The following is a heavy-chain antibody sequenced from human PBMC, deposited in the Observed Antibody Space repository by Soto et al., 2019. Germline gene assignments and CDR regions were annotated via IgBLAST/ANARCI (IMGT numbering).Heavy chain of an antibody. V-gene: IGHV3-11*01. J-gene: IGHJ6*02. CDR3: ASPTVTPHYGLNV. Sequence: QVQLVESGGGLVKPGGSLRLSCAASGFTFSDYYISWIRQAPGKGLEWVSYISSSGRTIYYADSVKGRFTVSRDNAKNSLYLQMNSLRAEDTAVYYCASPTVTPHYGLNVWGQGTTVTVSS. D-gene: IGHD4-17*01. CDR2: ISSSGRTI. CDR1: GFTFSDYY.